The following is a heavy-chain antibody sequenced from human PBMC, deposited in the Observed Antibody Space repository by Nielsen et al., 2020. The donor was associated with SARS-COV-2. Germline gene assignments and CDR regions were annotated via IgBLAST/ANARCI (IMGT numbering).Heavy chain of an antibody. J-gene: IGHJ4*02. CDR3: VKPRRGGSGSYYFDY. CDR1: GFTFSSYA. V-gene: IGHV3-64D*06. CDR2: ISSNGGST. Sequence: GGSLRLSCSASGFTFSSYAMHWVRQAPGKGLEYVSAISSNGGSTYYADSVKGRFTISRDNSKNTLYLQMSSLRAKDTAVYYCVKPRRGGSGSYYFDYWGQGTLVTVSS. D-gene: IGHD2-15*01.